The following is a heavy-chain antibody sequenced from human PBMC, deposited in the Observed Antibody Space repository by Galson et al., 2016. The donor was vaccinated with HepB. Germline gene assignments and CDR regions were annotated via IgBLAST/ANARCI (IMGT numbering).Heavy chain of an antibody. Sequence: CAISGDSVSSHSAAWNWIRQSPSRGLEWLGRTYYRSKWYNDSAVSVESRITIKPDTSKNQFSLQLNSVTPEDTAVYYCSHGPESGATGYWFDPWGQGTLVTVSS. CDR2: TYYRSKWYN. V-gene: IGHV6-1*01. D-gene: IGHD3-9*01. CDR3: SHGPESGATGYWFDP. J-gene: IGHJ5*02. CDR1: GDSVSSHSAA.